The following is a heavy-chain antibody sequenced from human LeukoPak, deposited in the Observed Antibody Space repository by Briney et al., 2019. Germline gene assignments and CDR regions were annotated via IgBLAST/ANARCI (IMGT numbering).Heavy chain of an antibody. Sequence: KPPETLSHTRTVSGGSIRRYYWSGIRQPPGKGLEWIGYIYYSGSTNYNPSLKSRVTISVDTSKNQFSQKLSPVTAADTAVYYCARPRYCGRHWFDPWGEKTLVTVSS. CDR1: GGSIRRYY. CDR3: ARPRYCGRHWFDP. V-gene: IGHV4-59*08. J-gene: IGHJ5*02. D-gene: IGHD1-26*01. CDR2: IYYSGST.